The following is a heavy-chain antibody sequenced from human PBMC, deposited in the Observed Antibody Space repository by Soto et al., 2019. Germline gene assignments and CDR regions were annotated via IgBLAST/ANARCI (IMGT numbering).Heavy chain of an antibody. CDR2: INHSGST. J-gene: IGHJ4*02. CDR3: ARVPITGTQNFDY. D-gene: IGHD1-7*01. CDR1: GGSFSGYY. Sequence: SETLSLTCAVYGGSFSGYYWSWIRQPPGKGLEWIGEINHSGSTNYNPSLKSRVTISVDTSKNQFSLKLSSVTAADTAVYYCARVPITGTQNFDYWGQGTLVTVSS. V-gene: IGHV4-34*01.